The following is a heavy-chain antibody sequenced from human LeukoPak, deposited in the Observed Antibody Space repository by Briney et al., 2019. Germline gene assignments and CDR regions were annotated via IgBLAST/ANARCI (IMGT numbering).Heavy chain of an antibody. V-gene: IGHV4-34*01. D-gene: IGHD6-13*01. CDR3: ARSGAAAGNNWFDP. CDR2: INHSGST. Sequence: SETLSLTCTVSGGSISSYYWSWIRQPPGKGLEWIGEINHSGSTNYNPSLKSRVTISVDTSKNQFSLKLSSVTAADTAVYYCARSGAAAGNNWFDPWGQGTLVTVSS. J-gene: IGHJ5*02. CDR1: GGSISSYY.